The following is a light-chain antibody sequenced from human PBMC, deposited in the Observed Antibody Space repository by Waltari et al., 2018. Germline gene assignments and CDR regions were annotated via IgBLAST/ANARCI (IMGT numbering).Light chain of an antibody. CDR1: RSNIGNHY. CDR3: GSWDSSLSGHV. CDR2: DSE. V-gene: IGLV1-51*01. J-gene: IGLJ1*01. Sequence: QSVFTQPPSGSAAPGQKVTIPCSGSRSNIGNHYVSCYQHFPGTAPKLLIYDSEKRPSGIRDRFSGSKSGTSATLDITGLQTGDEADYYCGSWDSSLSGHVFGTGTKVTVL.